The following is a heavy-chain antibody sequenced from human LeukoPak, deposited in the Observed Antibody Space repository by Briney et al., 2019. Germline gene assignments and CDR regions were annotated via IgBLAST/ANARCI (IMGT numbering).Heavy chain of an antibody. CDR2: IKQDGSEQ. D-gene: IGHD4-17*01. CDR1: GFTFSSYA. V-gene: IGHV3-7*01. CDR3: ARSRTTVTYYFDY. Sequence: PGGSLRLSCAASGFTFSSYAMSWVRQAPGKGLEWVANIKQDGSEQYYVDSVKGRFTISRDNAKNSLYLQMNSLRAEDTAVYYCARSRTTVTYYFDYWGQGTLVTVSS. J-gene: IGHJ4*02.